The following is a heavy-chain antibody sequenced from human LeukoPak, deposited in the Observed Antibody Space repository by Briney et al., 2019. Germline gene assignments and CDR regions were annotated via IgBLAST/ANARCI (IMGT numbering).Heavy chain of an antibody. V-gene: IGHV4-59*01. CDR3: AASPYYGSGSYYEAPSDY. CDR2: IYYSGST. D-gene: IGHD3-10*01. Sequence: SEPLSLTCTVSGGSISSYYWSWIRQPPGKGLEWIGYIYYSGSTNYNPSLKSRVTISVDTSKNQFSLKLSSVTAVDTAVYYCAASPYYGSGSYYEAPSDYCGQGTLVTVSS. CDR1: GGSISSYY. J-gene: IGHJ4*02.